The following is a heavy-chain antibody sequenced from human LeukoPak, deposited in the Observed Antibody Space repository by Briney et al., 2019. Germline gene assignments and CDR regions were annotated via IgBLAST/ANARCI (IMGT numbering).Heavy chain of an antibody. J-gene: IGHJ6*02. Sequence: GESLKISCKGSGYSFTSYWIGWVRQMPGKGLEWMGIIYPGDSDTRYSPSFQGQVTISADKSISTAYLQWSSLKASDTAMYYCARLRRTVVPYYYGMDVWGQGTTVTVSS. CDR3: ARLRRTVVPYYYGMDV. CDR1: GYSFTSYW. CDR2: IYPGDSDT. D-gene: IGHD4-23*01. V-gene: IGHV5-51*01.